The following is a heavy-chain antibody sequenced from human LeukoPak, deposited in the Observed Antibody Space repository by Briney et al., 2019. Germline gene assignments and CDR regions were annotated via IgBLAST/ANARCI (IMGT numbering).Heavy chain of an antibody. CDR2: IYYSGST. J-gene: IGHJ6*02. CDR1: GGSVSSAGYY. CDR3: ARDGTGMDV. Sequence: SETLSLTCAVSGGSVSSAGYYWTWIRQPPGKGLEWIGYIYYSGSTNYNPSLKSRVTMSVDGSKNQFSLKLSSVTAADTAVYYCARDGTGMDVWGQGTTVTVSS. V-gene: IGHV4-61*08.